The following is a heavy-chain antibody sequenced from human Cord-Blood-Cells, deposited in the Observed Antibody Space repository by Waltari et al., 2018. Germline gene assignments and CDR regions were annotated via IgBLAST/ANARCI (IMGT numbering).Heavy chain of an antibody. CDR3: ARVGTYCSSTSCYYWFDP. V-gene: IGHV1-8*01. CDR2: MNPNRGNT. CDR1: GYTFTSYD. Sequence: QVQLVQSGAEVKKPGASVKVSCKASGYTFTSYDINWVRQATGQGLEWMGWMNPNRGNTGYAQKFQGRVTMNRKTSISTAYMELSSLRSEDTAVYYCARVGTYCSSTSCYYWFDPWGQGTLVTVSS. D-gene: IGHD2-2*01. J-gene: IGHJ5*02.